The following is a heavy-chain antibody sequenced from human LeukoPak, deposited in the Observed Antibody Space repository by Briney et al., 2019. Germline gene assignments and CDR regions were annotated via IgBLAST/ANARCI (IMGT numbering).Heavy chain of an antibody. CDR2: ISSSSSYI. D-gene: IGHD6-19*01. CDR1: GFTFSSYS. V-gene: IGHV3-21*01. J-gene: IGHJ6*03. CDR3: ARGIAVAGYYYYMDV. Sequence: PGGSLTLSCAASGFTFSSYSMNWVRQAPGKGLEGVSSISSSSSYIYYADSVKGRFTISRDNDKNSLYLQMNDLRAEDTAVYYCARGIAVAGYYYYMDVWGKGTTVTVSS.